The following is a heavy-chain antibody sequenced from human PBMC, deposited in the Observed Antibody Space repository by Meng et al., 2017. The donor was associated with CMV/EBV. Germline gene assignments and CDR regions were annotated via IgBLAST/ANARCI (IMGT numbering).Heavy chain of an antibody. J-gene: IGHJ5*02. CDR2: IIPILGIA. CDR3: ARVVGINIFGVLIPNWLDP. D-gene: IGHD3-3*02. CDR1: GGTFSSYA. V-gene: IGHV1-69*10. Sequence: SVKVSCKASGGTFSSYAISWVRQAPGQGLEWMGGIIPILGIANYAQKFQGRVTITADKSTSTASMELSRLRSDDTAMYYCARVVGINIFGVLIPNWLDPWGQGTLVTVSS.